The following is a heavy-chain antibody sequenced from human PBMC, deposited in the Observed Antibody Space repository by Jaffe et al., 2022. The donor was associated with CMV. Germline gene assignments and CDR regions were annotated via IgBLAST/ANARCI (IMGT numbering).Heavy chain of an antibody. D-gene: IGHD1-26*01. CDR2: INHSGST. CDR1: GGSFSGYY. V-gene: IGHV4-34*01. J-gene: IGHJ4*02. Sequence: QVQLQQWGAGLLKPSETLSLTCAVYGGSFSGYYWSWIRQPPGKGLEWIGEINHSGSTNYNPSLKSRVTISVDTSKNQFSLKLSSVTAADTAVYYCASYSGSYYPLGYWGQGTLVTVSS. CDR3: ASYSGSYYPLGY.